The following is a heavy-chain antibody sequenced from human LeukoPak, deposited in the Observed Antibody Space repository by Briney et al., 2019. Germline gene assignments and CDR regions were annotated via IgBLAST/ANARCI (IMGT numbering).Heavy chain of an antibody. Sequence: SVTVSCKASGGTLSGYAISWVRQAPGQGLEWMGGIIPIYGTPHSAQKFQGRVTITTDESTSTAFMDLSSLRSEDTAVYYCARGKLGYYYYHMDAWGKGTTVTVSS. D-gene: IGHD3-3*02. V-gene: IGHV1-69*05. CDR1: GGTLSGYA. CDR2: IIPIYGTP. J-gene: IGHJ6*03. CDR3: ARGKLGYYYYHMDA.